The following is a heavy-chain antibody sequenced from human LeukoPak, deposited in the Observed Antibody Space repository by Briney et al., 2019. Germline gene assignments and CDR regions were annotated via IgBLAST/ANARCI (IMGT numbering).Heavy chain of an antibody. V-gene: IGHV1-18*01. CDR1: GYTFSNFG. Sequence: ASVRVSCKTSGYTFSNFGINWVRQAPGQGLEWMGWISGNNGNPNYGQKFQGRFTVTTDSSTSTAYMELRNLTFDDTAVYYCARDGTSADDYWGQGTLVTVSS. J-gene: IGHJ4*02. CDR2: ISGNNGNP. D-gene: IGHD1-26*01. CDR3: ARDGTSADDY.